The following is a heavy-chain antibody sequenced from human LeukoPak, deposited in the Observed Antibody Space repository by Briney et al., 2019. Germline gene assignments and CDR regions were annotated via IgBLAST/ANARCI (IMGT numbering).Heavy chain of an antibody. CDR3: ARDSMGGEYYDSSGYYDY. J-gene: IGHJ4*02. CDR2: IYYSGST. Sequence: PSETLSLTCTVSGGSISSYYWSWIRQPPGKGLERIGYIYYSGSTNYNPSLKSRVTISVDTSKNQFSLKLSSVTAADTAVYYCARDSMGGEYYDSSGYYDYWGQGTLVTVSS. D-gene: IGHD3-22*01. V-gene: IGHV4-59*01. CDR1: GGSISSYY.